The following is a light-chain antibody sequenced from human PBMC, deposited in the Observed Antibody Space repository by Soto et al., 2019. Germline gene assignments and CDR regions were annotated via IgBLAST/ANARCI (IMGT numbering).Light chain of an antibody. J-gene: IGLJ2*01. V-gene: IGLV2-14*01. CDR3: SSYTPTTTHVL. CDR2: DVS. Sequence: QSVLTQPASVSGSPGQSITISCTGTSSDVGGYNYVSWYQQHPDKAPKLMIYDVSNRPSGVPNRFSGSKSGNTASLTISGLQAEDEADYYCSSYTPTTTHVLFGGGTKVTVL. CDR1: SSDVGGYNY.